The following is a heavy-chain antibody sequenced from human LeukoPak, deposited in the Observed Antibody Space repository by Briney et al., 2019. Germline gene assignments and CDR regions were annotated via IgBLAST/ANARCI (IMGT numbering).Heavy chain of an antibody. CDR1: GYTFTSYD. CDR3: ARPGYCSSTSCYTFHYYYYYGMDV. Sequence: AASVKVSCKASGYTFTSYDINWVRQATGQGLEWMGWMNPNSGNTGYAQKFQGRVTMTRNTSISTAYMELSSLRPEDTAVYYCARPGYCSSTSCYTFHYYYYYGMDVWGQGTTVTVSS. V-gene: IGHV1-8*01. CDR2: MNPNSGNT. J-gene: IGHJ6*02. D-gene: IGHD2-2*02.